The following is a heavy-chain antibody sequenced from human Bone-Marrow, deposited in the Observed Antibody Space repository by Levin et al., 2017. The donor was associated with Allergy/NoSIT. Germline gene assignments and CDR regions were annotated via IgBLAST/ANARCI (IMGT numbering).Heavy chain of an antibody. Sequence: GGSLRLSCAASGFTFSSYAMHWVRQAPGKGLEWVAVISYDGSNKYYADSVKGRFTISRDNSKNTLYLQMNSLRAEDTAVYYCARERVVVAATGDFDYWGQGTLVTVSS. CDR2: ISYDGSNK. J-gene: IGHJ4*02. CDR3: ARERVVVAATGDFDY. CDR1: GFTFSSYA. D-gene: IGHD2-15*01. V-gene: IGHV3-30-3*01.